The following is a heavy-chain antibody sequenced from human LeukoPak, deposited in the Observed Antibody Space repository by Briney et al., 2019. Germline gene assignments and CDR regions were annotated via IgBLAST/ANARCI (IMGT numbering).Heavy chain of an antibody. CDR3: ATTGSSWYGSSGFDP. V-gene: IGHV3-74*01. J-gene: IGHJ5*02. D-gene: IGHD6-13*01. CDR1: GFTFSTYW. Sequence: GGSLRLSCAASGFTFSTYWMHWVCQPPGKGLVWVSRFNSDGSSITYADSVKGRFTISRDSAKNTLYLQMNSLRAEDTAVYYCATTGSSWYGSSGFDPWGQGTLVTVSS. CDR2: FNSDGSSI.